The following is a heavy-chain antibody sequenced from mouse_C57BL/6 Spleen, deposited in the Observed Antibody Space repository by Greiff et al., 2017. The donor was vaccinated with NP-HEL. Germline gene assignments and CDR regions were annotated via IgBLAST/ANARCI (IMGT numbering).Heavy chain of an antibody. CDR2: ISSGGDYI. CDR1: GFTFSSYA. CDR3: TRDGLRRDWYFDV. Sequence: EVKLMESGEGLVKPGGSLKLSCAASGFTFSSYAMSWVRQTPEKRLEWVAYISSGGDYIYYADTVKGRFTISRDNARNTLYLQMSSLKSEDTAMYYCTRDGLRRDWYFDVWGTGTTVTVSS. J-gene: IGHJ1*03. D-gene: IGHD2-4*01. V-gene: IGHV5-9-1*02.